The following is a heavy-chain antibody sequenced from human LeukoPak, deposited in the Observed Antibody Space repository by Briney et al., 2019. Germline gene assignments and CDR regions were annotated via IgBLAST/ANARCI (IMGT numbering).Heavy chain of an antibody. V-gene: IGHV5-51*01. J-gene: IGHJ3*02. CDR1: GYSFTKFW. D-gene: IGHD2-8*01. CDR2: IYPGDSDT. CDR3: ARHPNQILTVDAFDI. Sequence: GESLKISCKGSGYSFTKFWIGWVRQMPGKGLEWMGIIYPGDSDTRYSPSFQGQVTLLVDTSISTAYLQWSSLKASDTAMYYCARHPNQILTVDAFDIWGQGTMVIVSS.